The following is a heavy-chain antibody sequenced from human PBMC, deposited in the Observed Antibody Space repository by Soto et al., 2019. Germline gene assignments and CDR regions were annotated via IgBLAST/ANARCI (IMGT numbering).Heavy chain of an antibody. CDR3: ARVVPQNFYYYYGMDV. CDR1: GCTFSSYA. CDR2: IIPIFGTA. J-gene: IGHJ6*02. V-gene: IGHV1-69*13. Sequence: ASVKVSCKASGCTFSSYAISWVRQAPGQGLEWMGGIIPIFGTANYAQKFQGRVTITADESTSTAYMELSSLRSEDTAVYYCARVVPQNFYYYYGMDVWGQGTTVTVSS. D-gene: IGHD6-6*01.